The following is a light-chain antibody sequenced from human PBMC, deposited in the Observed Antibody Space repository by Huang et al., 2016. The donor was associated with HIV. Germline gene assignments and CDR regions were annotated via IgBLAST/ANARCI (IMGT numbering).Light chain of an antibody. CDR1: QNINTW. J-gene: IGKJ2*01. CDR2: RAS. Sequence: DIQMTQSPSPLSASVGDRVTITCRASQNINTWLAWYQQKPGKAPNLLIYRASSLQIGVPSRFTGSGSGTEFTFTITSLQPDDLGTYYCQQYNTYLYTFGQGTKLEI. V-gene: IGKV1-5*03. CDR3: QQYNTYLYT.